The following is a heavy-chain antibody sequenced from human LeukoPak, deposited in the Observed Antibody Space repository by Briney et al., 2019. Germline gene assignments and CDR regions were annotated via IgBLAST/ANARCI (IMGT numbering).Heavy chain of an antibody. CDR3: ARPGGGHDAFDI. CDR1: GGTFSSYA. CDR2: ISAYNGNT. V-gene: IGHV1-18*01. Sequence: ASVKVSCKASGGTFSSYAISWVRQAPGQGLEWMGWISAYNGNTNYAQKLQGRVTMTTDTSTSTAYMELRSLRSDDTAVYYCARPGGGHDAFDIWGQGTMVTVSS. J-gene: IGHJ3*02. D-gene: IGHD3-10*01.